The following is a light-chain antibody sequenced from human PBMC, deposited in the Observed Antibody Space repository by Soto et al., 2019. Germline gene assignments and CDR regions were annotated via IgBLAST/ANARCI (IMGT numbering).Light chain of an antibody. V-gene: IGLV1-51*01. J-gene: IGLJ2*01. Sequence: QSVLTQPPSVSAAPGQKVTISCSGSSSNIGNNYVSWYQQLPGTAPKLLIYDNSNRPSGIPDRFSGSRSGTSATLGITGLQTGDEADYYCGTWASSLSAVVFGGGTKLTVL. CDR3: GTWASSLSAVV. CDR1: SSNIGNNY. CDR2: DNS.